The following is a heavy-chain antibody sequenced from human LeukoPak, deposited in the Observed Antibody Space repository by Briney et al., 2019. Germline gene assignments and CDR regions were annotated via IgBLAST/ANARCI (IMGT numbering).Heavy chain of an antibody. CDR3: AKDTGGGYYDSSGYYYTSPLPN. V-gene: IGHV3-30*18. CDR2: ISYDGSNK. CDR1: GFTFSNYG. D-gene: IGHD3-22*01. J-gene: IGHJ4*02. Sequence: GRSLRLSCAASGFTFSNYGMHWVRQAPGKGLEWVAVISYDGSNKYYADFVKGRFTISRDTSKNTLFLQMNSLRAEDTAVYYCAKDTGGGYYDSSGYYYTSPLPNWGQGTLVTVSS.